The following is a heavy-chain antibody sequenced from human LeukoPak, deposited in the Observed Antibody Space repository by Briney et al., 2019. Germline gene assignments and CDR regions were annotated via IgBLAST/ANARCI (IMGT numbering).Heavy chain of an antibody. CDR2: IYYSGST. Sequence: PSETLSLTCTVSGGSISSSSYYWGWIRQPPGKGLEWIGSIYYSGSTNYNPSLKSRVSISVDTSKNQFSLKLSSVTAADTAVYYCARDLLNYFDYWGQGTLVTVSS. CDR3: ARDLLNYFDY. J-gene: IGHJ4*02. CDR1: GGSISSSSYY. V-gene: IGHV4-39*07. D-gene: IGHD1-26*01.